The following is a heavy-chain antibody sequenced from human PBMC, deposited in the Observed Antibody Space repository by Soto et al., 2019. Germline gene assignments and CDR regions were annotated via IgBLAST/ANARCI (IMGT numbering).Heavy chain of an antibody. D-gene: IGHD4-17*01. Sequence: GGSLRLSCAASGFTFSSYGMHWVRQAPGKGLEWVAVIWYDGSNKYYADSVKGRFTISRDNSKNTLYLQMNSLRAEDTAVYYCARDGENDYGGTWPAFDYWGQGTLVTVSS. CDR2: IWYDGSNK. CDR3: ARDGENDYGGTWPAFDY. CDR1: GFTFSSYG. V-gene: IGHV3-33*01. J-gene: IGHJ4*02.